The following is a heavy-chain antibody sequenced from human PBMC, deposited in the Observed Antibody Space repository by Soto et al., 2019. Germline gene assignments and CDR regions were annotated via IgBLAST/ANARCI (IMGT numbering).Heavy chain of an antibody. CDR3: ATGFVPTGIPGIAVAGPRKDYFDY. V-gene: IGHV1-24*01. D-gene: IGHD6-19*01. CDR1: GYTLTELS. CDR2: FDPEDGET. J-gene: IGHJ4*02. Sequence: QVQLVQSGAEVKKLGASVKVSCKVSGYTLTELSMHWVRQAPGKGLEWMGGFDPEDGETIYAQKFQGRVTMTEDTSTDTAYMELSSLRSEDTAVYYCATGFVPTGIPGIAVAGPRKDYFDYWGQGTLFTVSS.